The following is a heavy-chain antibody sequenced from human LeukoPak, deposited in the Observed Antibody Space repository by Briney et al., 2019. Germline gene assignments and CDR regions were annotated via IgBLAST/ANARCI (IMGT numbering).Heavy chain of an antibody. CDR1: GYTFTSNG. CDR2: ISAYNGNT. V-gene: IGHV1-18*01. Sequence: ASVKVSCKASGYTFTSNGISWVRQAPGQGLEWMGWISAYNGNTNYAQKLQGRVTVTTDTSTSTAYMELRSLKSDDTAIYYGARDVGGLLPFWGQGTLVTVSS. J-gene: IGHJ4*02. CDR3: ARDVGGLLPF. D-gene: IGHD3-10*01.